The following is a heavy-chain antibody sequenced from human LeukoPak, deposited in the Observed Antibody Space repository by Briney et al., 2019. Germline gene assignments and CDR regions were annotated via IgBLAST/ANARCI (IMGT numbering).Heavy chain of an antibody. Sequence: WASVKVSCKTSGFTFSAYGIAWVRQAPGHGPEWMGWISNHNGNTNYAQKFQDRITVTTETSTGTVSMELRSLKPDDTAIYYCTRGIALATAYYFASWGRGTQVTVAS. V-gene: IGHV1-18*04. CDR2: ISNHNGNT. J-gene: IGHJ4*02. CDR3: TRGIALATAYYFAS. CDR1: GFTFSAYG. D-gene: IGHD6-25*01.